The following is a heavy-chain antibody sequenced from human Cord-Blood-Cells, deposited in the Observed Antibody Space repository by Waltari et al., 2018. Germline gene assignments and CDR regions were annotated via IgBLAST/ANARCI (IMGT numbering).Heavy chain of an antibody. CDR1: GGSFSGYY. J-gene: IGHJ3*02. V-gene: IGHV4-34*01. D-gene: IGHD4-17*01. CDR2: INHSGST. Sequence: QVQLQQWGAGLLKPSETLSLTCAVYGGSFSGYYWSWIRQPPGKGLEWSGEINHSGSTNYNPSRKSRVTISVDTSKNQVSLKLSSVTAADTAVYYCAMTVTTTDAFDIWGQGTMVTVSS. CDR3: AMTVTTTDAFDI.